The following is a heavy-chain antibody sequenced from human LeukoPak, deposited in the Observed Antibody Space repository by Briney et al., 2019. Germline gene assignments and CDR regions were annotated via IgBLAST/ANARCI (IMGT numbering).Heavy chain of an antibody. CDR3: AKANPGGLGKGNYFDY. Sequence: PGGSLRLSCAASGFTLSSYGMSGVREAPGEGLEGGSAISGSGGSTYYADSVKGRFTISRDNSKNTLYLQMNSLRAEDTAVYYCAKANPGGLGKGNYFDYWGQGTLVTVSS. D-gene: IGHD3-16*01. V-gene: IGHV3-23*01. CDR1: GFTLSSYG. J-gene: IGHJ4*02. CDR2: ISGSGGST.